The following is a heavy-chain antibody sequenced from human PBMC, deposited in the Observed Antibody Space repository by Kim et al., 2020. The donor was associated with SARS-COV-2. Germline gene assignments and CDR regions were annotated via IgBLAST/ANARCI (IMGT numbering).Heavy chain of an antibody. D-gene: IGHD6-13*01. CDR2: ISAYNGNT. CDR3: ARFMEPYSSSWYYFDY. CDR1: GYTFTSYG. J-gene: IGHJ4*02. Sequence: ASVKVSCKASGYTFTSYGNSWVRQAPGQGLEWMGWISAYNGNTNYAQKLQGRVTMTTDTSTSTAYMELRSLRSDDTAVYYCARFMEPYSSSWYYFDYWGQGTLVTVSS. V-gene: IGHV1-18*01.